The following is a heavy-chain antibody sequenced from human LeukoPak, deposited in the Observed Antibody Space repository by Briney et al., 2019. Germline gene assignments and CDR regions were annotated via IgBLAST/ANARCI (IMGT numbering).Heavy chain of an antibody. CDR3: ASQFMVRGVTSLFDY. CDR1: GGSISSSSYY. CDR2: IYYSGST. J-gene: IGHJ4*02. Sequence: SETLSLTCTVSGGSISSSSYYWGWIRQPPGKGLEWIGSIYYSGSTYYNPSLKSRVTISVDTSKNQFSLKLSSVTAADTAVYYCASQFMVRGVTSLFDYWGQGTLVTVSS. D-gene: IGHD3-10*01. V-gene: IGHV4-39*07.